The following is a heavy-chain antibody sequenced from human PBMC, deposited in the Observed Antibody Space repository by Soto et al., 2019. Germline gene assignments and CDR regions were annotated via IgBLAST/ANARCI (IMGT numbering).Heavy chain of an antibody. CDR3: ARGPASPYCSSTSCYYY. V-gene: IGHV3-23*01. Sequence: PGGSLRLSCAASGFTFSTYAMSWVRQAPGKGLEWVAGISGNGGSTYYADSVKGRFTISRDNSENTLDLQMNSLRAEDTAVYYCARGPASPYCSSTSCYYYWGQGTLVTVSS. J-gene: IGHJ4*02. D-gene: IGHD2-2*01. CDR1: GFTFSTYA. CDR2: ISGNGGST.